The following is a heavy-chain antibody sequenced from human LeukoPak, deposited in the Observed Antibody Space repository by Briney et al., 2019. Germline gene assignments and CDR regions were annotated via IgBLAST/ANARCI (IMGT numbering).Heavy chain of an antibody. V-gene: IGHV3-30*04. J-gene: IGHJ4*02. CDR3: ARDRAAVVVPAAIFDY. Sequence: GGSLRLSCAASGFTFSSYAMHWVHQAPGKGLEWVAVISYDGSNKYYADSVKGRFTISRDNSKNTLYLQMNSPRAEDTAVYYCARDRAAVVVPAAIFDYWGQGTLVTVSS. CDR1: GFTFSSYA. CDR2: ISYDGSNK. D-gene: IGHD2-2*01.